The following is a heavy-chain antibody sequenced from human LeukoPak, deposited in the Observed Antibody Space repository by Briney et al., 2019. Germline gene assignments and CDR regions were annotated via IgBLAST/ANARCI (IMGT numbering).Heavy chain of an antibody. CDR2: IRSKAYSGTT. CDR1: GFTFSSYG. V-gene: IGHV3-49*04. J-gene: IGHJ5*02. CDR3: SKDWSGSNDGA. D-gene: IGHD1-26*01. Sequence: GGSLRLSCAASGFTFSSYGMSWVRQAPGKGLEWVGFIRSKAYSGTTEYAASVKGRFTISRDDSKSITYLQMNSLRTEDTAVYYCSKDWSGSNDGAWGQGTLVTVSS.